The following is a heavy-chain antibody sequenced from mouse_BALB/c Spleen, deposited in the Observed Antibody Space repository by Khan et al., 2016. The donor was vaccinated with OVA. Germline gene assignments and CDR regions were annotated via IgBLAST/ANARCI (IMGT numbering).Heavy chain of an antibody. D-gene: IGHD1-1*01. Sequence: QVQLQQSGPGLVQPSQSLSITCTVSGFSLTSYGVHWVRQSPGKGLEWLGVIWSGGSTDYNAAFISRLSISKDNSKSQVFFKMNSLQANDTAIYYYAIGYYGSSYWYFDVWGAGTTVTVSS. CDR1: GFSLTSYG. CDR3: AIGYYGSSYWYFDV. J-gene: IGHJ1*01. V-gene: IGHV2-2*02. CDR2: IWSGGST.